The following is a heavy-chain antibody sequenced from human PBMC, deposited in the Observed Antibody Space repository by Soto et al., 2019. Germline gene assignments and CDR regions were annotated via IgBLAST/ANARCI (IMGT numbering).Heavy chain of an antibody. CDR3: ACPQAPITFGGGFHY. V-gene: IGHV4-39*01. D-gene: IGHD3-16*01. CDR1: GGSISSSYYY. CDR2: MYYSGTS. J-gene: IGHJ4*02. Sequence: QLQLQEEGPRLVKPSQTLSLTCPVSGGSISSSYYYWGWIRQPPGKGLEWIGSMYYSGTSYYNPSLRIRATISVDTSKNKFSLRLSSVTAADTAVYYCACPQAPITFGGGFHYGGQGTLVTVSS.